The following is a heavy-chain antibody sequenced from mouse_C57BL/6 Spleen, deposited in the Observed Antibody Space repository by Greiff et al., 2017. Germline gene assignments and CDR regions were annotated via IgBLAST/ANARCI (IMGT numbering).Heavy chain of an antibody. V-gene: IGHV1-50*01. J-gene: IGHJ1*03. CDR2: IDPSGSYT. CDR3: ARNPPGYVDV. CDR1: GYTFTSYW. Sequence: QVQLQQSGAELVKPGASVKLSCKASGYTFTSYWMQWVKQRPGQGLEWIGEIDPSGSYTNYNQKFKGKATLTVDTSASTAYMQLSSLTSEDSAVYYCARNPPGYVDVWGTGTTVTASS.